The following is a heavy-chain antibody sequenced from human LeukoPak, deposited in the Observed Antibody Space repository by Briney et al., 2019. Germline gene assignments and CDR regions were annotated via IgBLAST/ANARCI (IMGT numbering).Heavy chain of an antibody. D-gene: IGHD3-10*01. Sequence: PGGSLRLSCAASGFTFSSYAMSWVRQAPGKGLEWVSAISGSGGSTYYADSVKGRFTISRDNSKNTLYLQMDSLRAEDTAVYYCAKGGLLWFGEAFDYWGQGTLVTVSS. CDR2: ISGSGGST. CDR3: AKGGLLWFGEAFDY. CDR1: GFTFSSYA. J-gene: IGHJ4*02. V-gene: IGHV3-23*01.